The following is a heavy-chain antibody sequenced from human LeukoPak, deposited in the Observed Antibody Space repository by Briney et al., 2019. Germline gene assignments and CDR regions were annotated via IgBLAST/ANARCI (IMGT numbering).Heavy chain of an antibody. CDR1: GGSFSGYY. D-gene: IGHD3-22*01. CDR2: INHSGST. CDR3: ASYRTYYYDSSGYSYFDY. J-gene: IGHJ4*02. V-gene: IGHV4-34*01. Sequence: RASETLSLTCAVYGGSFSGYYWSWIRQPPGKGLEWIGEINHSGSTNYNPSLKSRVTISVDTSKNQFSLKLSSVTAADTAVYYCASYRTYYYDSSGYSYFDYWGQGTLVTVSS.